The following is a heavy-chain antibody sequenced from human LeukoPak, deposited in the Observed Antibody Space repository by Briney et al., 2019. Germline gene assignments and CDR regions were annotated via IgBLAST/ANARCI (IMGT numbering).Heavy chain of an antibody. CDR1: GYTFTNYG. D-gene: IGHD3-16*01. V-gene: IGHV1-18*01. J-gene: IGHJ4*02. CDR2: ISAYNGKT. CDR3: ARGIMITFGGVTQFDY. Sequence: ASVKVSCKASGYTFTNYGITWVRQAPGQGLEWMGWISAYNGKTNYAQKLQGRVSMTTDTSTNTAYMELRSLTSDDTAVYYCARGIMITFGGVTQFDYWGQGTLVTVSS.